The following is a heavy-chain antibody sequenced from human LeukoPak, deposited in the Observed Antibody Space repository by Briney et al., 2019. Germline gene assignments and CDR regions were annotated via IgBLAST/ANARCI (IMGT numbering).Heavy chain of an antibody. V-gene: IGHV4-59*01. CDR2: IYYSGST. Sequence: SETLSLTCTVPGGSLSSYYWSWIRQPPGKGLEWIGYIYYSGSTNYNPSLKSRVTISVDTSKNQFSLKLSSVTAADTAVYYCARQDYCSGGSCYDYWGQGTLVTVSS. CDR3: ARQDYCSGGSCYDY. CDR1: GGSLSSYY. D-gene: IGHD2-15*01. J-gene: IGHJ4*02.